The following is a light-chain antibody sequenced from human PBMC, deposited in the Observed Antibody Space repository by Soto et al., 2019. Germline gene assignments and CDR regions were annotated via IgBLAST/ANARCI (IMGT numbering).Light chain of an antibody. CDR1: PSINRW. J-gene: IGKJ1*01. CDR2: EAS. V-gene: IGKV1-5*03. CDR3: QQYKSYFRT. Sequence: DIQMTQSPSTLSASVGDRVTITCRASPSINRWLAWYQQSPGKAPKLLIYEASSLESGVPSRFSGSGSGTEFTLTISSLQPDDIATYYCQQYKSYFRTFGQGTKVEIK.